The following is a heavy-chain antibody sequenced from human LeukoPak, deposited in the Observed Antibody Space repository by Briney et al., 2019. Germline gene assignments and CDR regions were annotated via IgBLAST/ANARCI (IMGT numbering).Heavy chain of an antibody. CDR3: AKDRYCGGDCYSMPPDY. J-gene: IGHJ4*02. CDR2: ISGSGGST. CDR1: GFTFSSYA. D-gene: IGHD2-21*02. V-gene: IGHV3-23*01. Sequence: PGGSLRLSCAASGFTFSSYAMSWVCQAPGKGLEWVSAISGSGGSTYYADSVKGRFTISRDNSKNTLYLQMNSLRAEDTAVYYCAKDRYCGGDCYSMPPDYWGQGTLVTVSS.